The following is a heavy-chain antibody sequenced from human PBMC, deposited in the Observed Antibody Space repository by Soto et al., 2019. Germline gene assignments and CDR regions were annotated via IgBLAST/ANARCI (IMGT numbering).Heavy chain of an antibody. J-gene: IGHJ6*02. CDR3: ARGATDYGDYVGYYGMDV. V-gene: IGHV4-31*03. CDR2: IYYSGST. CDR1: GCSIRIGGYH. Sequence: PSEPLSLTFTVSGCSIRIGGYHRSWIRQPPGKGLEWIGYIYYSGSTYYNPSLKSRVTISVDTSKNQFSLKLSSVTAADTAVYYCARGATDYGDYVGYYGMDVWGQGTTVTVS. D-gene: IGHD4-17*01.